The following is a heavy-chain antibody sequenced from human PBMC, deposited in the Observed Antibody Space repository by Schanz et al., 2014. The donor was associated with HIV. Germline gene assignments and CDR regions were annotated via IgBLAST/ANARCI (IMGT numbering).Heavy chain of an antibody. J-gene: IGHJ6*02. Sequence: VQLLESGGGLEQPGRSLRLSCAGSGFSFDTFGIHWVRQAPGKGLEWLAVISYDGRNKKFANSVKGRFTISRDNSKNTVYLQAKSLRPEDTAVYYCAKDRNYYDDKYLGKGNYYYYYGMDVWGQGTTVTVSS. D-gene: IGHD3-22*01. V-gene: IGHV3-30*18. CDR1: GFSFDTFG. CDR2: ISYDGRNK. CDR3: AKDRNYYDDKYLGKGNYYYYYGMDV.